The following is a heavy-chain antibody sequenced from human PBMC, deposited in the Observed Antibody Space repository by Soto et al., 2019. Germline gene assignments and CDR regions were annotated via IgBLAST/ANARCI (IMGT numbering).Heavy chain of an antibody. D-gene: IGHD2-8*01. V-gene: IGHV4-31*03. CDR1: GGSISSGGYY. CDR3: ARYCTNGVCYTNWFDP. J-gene: IGHJ5*02. CDR2: IYYSGST. Sequence: PSETLSLTCTVSGGSISSGGYYWSWIRQHPGKGLEWIGYIYYSGSTYYNPSLKSRVTISVDTSKNQFSLKLSSVTAAGTAVYYCARYCTNGVCYTNWFDPWGQGTLVTVSS.